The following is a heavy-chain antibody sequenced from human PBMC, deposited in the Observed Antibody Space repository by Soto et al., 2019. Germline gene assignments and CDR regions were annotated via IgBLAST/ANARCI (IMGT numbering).Heavy chain of an antibody. Sequence: TLSLTCTVSGGSISSGDYYWSWIRQPPGKGLEWIGYIYYSGSTYYNPSLKSRVTISVDTSKNQFSLKLSSVTAADTAVYYCASLGEDYYGSGSYPYWGQGTLVTVSS. CDR2: IYYSGST. CDR3: ASLGEDYYGSGSYPY. CDR1: GGSISSGDYY. J-gene: IGHJ4*02. D-gene: IGHD3-10*01. V-gene: IGHV4-30-4*01.